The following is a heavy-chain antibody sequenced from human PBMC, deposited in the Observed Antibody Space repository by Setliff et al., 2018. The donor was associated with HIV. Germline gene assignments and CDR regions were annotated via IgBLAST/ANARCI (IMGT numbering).Heavy chain of an antibody. CDR3: ARGSCSGCYLSDY. Sequence: VASVKVSCKAFGYTFSTNAIHWVRQAPGQRLEWMGYINAGNDNTRYSEKFQGRVTITRDTSANTAYMELSSLRSEDTAVYYCARGSCSGCYLSDYWGLGTLVTVSS. V-gene: IGHV1-3*01. CDR1: GYTFSTNA. D-gene: IGHD6-19*01. J-gene: IGHJ4*02. CDR2: INAGNDNT.